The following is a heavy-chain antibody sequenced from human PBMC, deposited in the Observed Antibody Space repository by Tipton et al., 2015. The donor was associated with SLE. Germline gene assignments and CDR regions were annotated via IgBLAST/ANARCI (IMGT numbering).Heavy chain of an antibody. Sequence: TLSLTCAVYGGSLSGFYCSWIRQPPGEGVGWIGGINHSGSTTYKPSLKSRVTISVDTSKNHLSLKLTPVAAADTAVYYCVRDLVTMMSPNGFDIWGQGTMVTVSS. V-gene: IGHV4-34*01. J-gene: IGHJ3*02. CDR1: GGSLSGFY. CDR2: INHSGST. D-gene: IGHD3-22*01. CDR3: VRDLVTMMSPNGFDI.